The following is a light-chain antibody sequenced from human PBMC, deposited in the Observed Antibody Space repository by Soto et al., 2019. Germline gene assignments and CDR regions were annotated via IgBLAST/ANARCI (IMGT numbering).Light chain of an antibody. CDR1: SSDVGSFDR. J-gene: IGLJ2*01. CDR3: SSYTSSNTLVL. Sequence: QSALTQPPSVSGSPGQSVTISCTATSSDVGSFDRVSWYQQPPGTAPKLMIYEVRNRPSGVPDRFSGSKSGNTASLTISGLQAEDEADYYCSSYTSSNTLVLFGGGTKLTVL. CDR2: EVR. V-gene: IGLV2-18*02.